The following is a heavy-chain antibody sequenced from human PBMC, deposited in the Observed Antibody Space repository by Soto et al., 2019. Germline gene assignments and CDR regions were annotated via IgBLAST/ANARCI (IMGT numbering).Heavy chain of an antibody. D-gene: IGHD4-4*01. V-gene: IGHV1-18*01. Sequence: QVQLVQSGAEVKKPGASVKVSCKASGYTFTSYSISWVRQAPGQGLAWMGGINVYNGNTKYAQKLQGRDTMTTDTSTSTVYMELRSLTSDDTAVYYCARDGVAVTTGISGYWGQGTLVTVSS. J-gene: IGHJ4*02. CDR3: ARDGVAVTTGISGY. CDR1: GYTFTSYS. CDR2: INVYNGNT.